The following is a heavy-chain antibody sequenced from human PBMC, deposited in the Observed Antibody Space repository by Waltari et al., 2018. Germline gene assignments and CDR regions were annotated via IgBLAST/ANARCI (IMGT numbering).Heavy chain of an antibody. V-gene: IGHV3-30*02. CDR3: AKWFRNYVDY. CDR1: GFTFSGSG. D-gene: IGHD3-10*01. CDR2: IKYTGINK. J-gene: IGHJ4*02. Sequence: QVQLVESGGGVVQPGGSLRLSCAASGFTFSGSGMPWVRQTPVKELEWLRFIKYTGINKDYSDSVKARFTGTRDNSKNTLYLQMNSLRPADTAVYQCAKWFRNYVDYWGQGTLVTVAS.